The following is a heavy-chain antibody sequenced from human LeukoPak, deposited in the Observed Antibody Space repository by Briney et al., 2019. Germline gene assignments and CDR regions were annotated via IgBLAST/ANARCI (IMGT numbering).Heavy chain of an antibody. CDR1: GFTFSSYA. CDR2: ISYDGSNK. D-gene: IGHD3-3*01. Sequence: QSGGSLRLSCAASGFTFSSYAMSWVRQAPGKGLEWVAVISYDGSNKYYADSVKGRFTISRDNSKNTLYLQMNSLRAEDTAVYYCARGSNYDFWSPFDIWGQGTMVTVSS. CDR3: ARGSNYDFWSPFDI. J-gene: IGHJ3*02. V-gene: IGHV3-30-3*01.